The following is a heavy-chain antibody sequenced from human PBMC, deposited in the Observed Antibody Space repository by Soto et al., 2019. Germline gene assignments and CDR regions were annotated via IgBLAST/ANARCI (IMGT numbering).Heavy chain of an antibody. J-gene: IGHJ6*03. D-gene: IGHD3-3*01. CDR1: GYTFTGYY. CDR2: INPNSGGT. CDR3: ARGKADFWSGYYTVNWTTGRDYYYYYMDV. V-gene: IGHV1-2*04. Sequence: ASVKVSCKASGYTFTGYYRHWVRQAPGQGLEWMGWINPNSGGTNYAQKFQGWVTMTRDTSISTAYMEPSRLRSDDTAVYYCARGKADFWSGYYTVNWTTGRDYYYYYMDVWGKGTTVTVSS.